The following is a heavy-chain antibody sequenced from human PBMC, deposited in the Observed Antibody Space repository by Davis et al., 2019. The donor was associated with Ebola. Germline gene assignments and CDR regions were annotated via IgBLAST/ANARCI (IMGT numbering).Heavy chain of an antibody. J-gene: IGHJ6*02. CDR2: ISYDGSNK. V-gene: IGHV3-30-3*01. Sequence: GESLKISCAASGFTFSSYAMHWVRQAPGKGLEWVAVISYDGSNKYYADSVKGRFTISRDNSKNTLFLQMNSRRAEDTAVYYCAREVVDIVARDYYYGMDVWGQGTTVTVSS. CDR3: AREVVDIVARDYYYGMDV. CDR1: GFTFSSYA. D-gene: IGHD5-12*01.